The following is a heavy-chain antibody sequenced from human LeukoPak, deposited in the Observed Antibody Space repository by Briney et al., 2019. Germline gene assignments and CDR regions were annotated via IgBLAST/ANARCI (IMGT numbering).Heavy chain of an antibody. J-gene: IGHJ4*02. CDR3: TRGDRGYAESLY. V-gene: IGHV3-7*02. D-gene: IGHD5-12*01. CDR1: GFSFREHW. Sequence: GGSLRLSCAVSGFSFREHWMSWVRQAPGKGLEWVGNIKEDGNEDYYVDSVEGRFVIFRDNAKNSLYLQMHSLRAEDTAVYYCTRGDRGYAESLYWGRGTLVTVSS. CDR2: IKEDGNED.